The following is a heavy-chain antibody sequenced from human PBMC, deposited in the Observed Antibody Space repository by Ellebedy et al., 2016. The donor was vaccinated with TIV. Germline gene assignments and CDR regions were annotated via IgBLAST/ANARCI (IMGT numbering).Heavy chain of an antibody. CDR1: GYTFTGYY. CDR3: ARGRNLNSSSWYFDAFDI. V-gene: IGHV1-2*04. D-gene: IGHD6-13*01. Sequence: ASVKVSCXASGYTFTGYYMHWVRQAPGQGLEWMGWINPNSGGTNYAQKFQGWVTMTRDTSISTAYMELSRLRSDDTAVYYCARGRNLNSSSWYFDAFDIWGQGTMVTVSS. CDR2: INPNSGGT. J-gene: IGHJ3*02.